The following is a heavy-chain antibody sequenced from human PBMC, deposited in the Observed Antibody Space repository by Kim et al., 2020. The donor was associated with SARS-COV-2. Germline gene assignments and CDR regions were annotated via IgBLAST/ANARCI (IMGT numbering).Heavy chain of an antibody. CDR2: ISYDGSNK. D-gene: IGHD3-16*01. V-gene: IGHV3-30*04. CDR1: GFTFSSYA. J-gene: IGHJ4*02. CDR3: ARDNYDYVWGSYTVHY. Sequence: GGSLRLSCAASGFTFSSYAMHWVRQAPGKGLEWVAVISYDGSNKYYADSVKGRFTISRDNSKNTLYLQMNSLRAEDTAVYYCARDNYDYVWGSYTVHYWGQGTLVTVSS.